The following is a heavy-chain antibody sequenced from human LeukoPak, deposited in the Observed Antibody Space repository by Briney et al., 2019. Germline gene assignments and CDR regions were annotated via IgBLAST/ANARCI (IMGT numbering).Heavy chain of an antibody. V-gene: IGHV1-46*01. CDR3: ASTGGIAAAPLAWFDP. D-gene: IGHD6-13*01. Sequence: ASVKVSCKASGYTFSSYYMHWVRQAPGQGLEWMGIINPSGGSTSYAQKFQGRVTITADESTSTAYMELSSLRSEDTAVYYCASTGGIAAAPLAWFDPWGQGTLVTVSS. J-gene: IGHJ5*02. CDR2: INPSGGST. CDR1: GYTFSSYY.